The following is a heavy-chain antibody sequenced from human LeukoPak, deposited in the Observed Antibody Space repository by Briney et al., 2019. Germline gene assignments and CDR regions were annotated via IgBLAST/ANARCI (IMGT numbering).Heavy chain of an antibody. CDR1: GYSISSGYY. J-gene: IGHJ4*02. CDR2: IYHSGST. V-gene: IGHV4-38-2*02. D-gene: IGHD4/OR15-4a*01. CDR3: ARLSRLGAIDY. Sequence: PSETLSLTCTVSGYSISSGYYWGWIRQPPGKGLEWIGSIYHSGSTYYNPSLKSRVTISVDTSKNHFSLKLSSVTAADTALYYCARLSRLGAIDYWGQGTLVTVSS.